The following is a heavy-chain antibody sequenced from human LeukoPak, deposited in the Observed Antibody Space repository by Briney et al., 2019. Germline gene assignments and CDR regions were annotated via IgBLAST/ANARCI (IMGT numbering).Heavy chain of an antibody. CDR2: IYPGDYET. V-gene: IGHV5-51*01. Sequence: GESLKISCKGSGYSFTYYWIGWVRQMPGKGLEWMGLIYPGDYETRYSPSFQGQVTISADKSISTAYLQWSSLKASDTAMYYCARLPRGIAVAGTAFDYWSQGTLVTVSS. CDR1: GYSFTYYW. J-gene: IGHJ4*02. D-gene: IGHD6-19*01. CDR3: ARLPRGIAVAGTAFDY.